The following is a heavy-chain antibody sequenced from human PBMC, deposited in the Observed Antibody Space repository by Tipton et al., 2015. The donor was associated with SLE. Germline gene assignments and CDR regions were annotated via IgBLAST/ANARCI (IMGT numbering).Heavy chain of an antibody. CDR1: GDSISSYY. CDR2: IYDIGGT. J-gene: IGHJ6*03. CDR3: ARETPVTTRVVYYYYMDV. V-gene: IGHV4-59*12. D-gene: IGHD4-11*01. Sequence: TLSLTCTVSGDSISSYYWSWIRQPPGKGLEWIGYIYDIGGTNYNPSLMGRLSMSMDTSKNQFFLKLSSVTAADTAVYYCARETPVTTRVVYYYYMDVWGKGTTVTISS.